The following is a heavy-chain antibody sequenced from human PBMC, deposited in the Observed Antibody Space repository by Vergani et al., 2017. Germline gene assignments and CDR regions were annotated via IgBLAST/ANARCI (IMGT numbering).Heavy chain of an antibody. V-gene: IGHV7-4-1*02. CDR2: INTNSGNP. CDR3: AGGRQWRLTEYLYGMDV. Sequence: QVQLLQSGSELKKPGASVRISCEASGYTFTNYPLIWVRQAPGQGLEFMGWINTNSGNPTYAPGFTGRFVFSLDTSVSTAYLQISGLKAEDSAVYYCAGGRQWRLTEYLYGMDVWMQGTTVTVSS. D-gene: IGHD6-19*01. CDR1: GYTFTNYP. J-gene: IGHJ6*01.